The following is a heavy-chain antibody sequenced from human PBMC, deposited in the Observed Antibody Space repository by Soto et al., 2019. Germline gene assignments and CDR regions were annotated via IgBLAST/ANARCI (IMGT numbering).Heavy chain of an antibody. CDR3: GRHLFSDV. Sequence: QVQLQESGPGLVKPSETLSLTCSVSGDSISNYYWNWIRQPPGKGLEWLGYFSYTGTTNYNPSLTSRVTISAHPSKNQFFLKLSSVTAADPPVYYCGRHLFSDVWGQGTTVTVSS. CDR2: FSYTGTT. CDR1: GDSISNYY. D-gene: IGHD2-21*01. J-gene: IGHJ6*02. V-gene: IGHV4-59*08.